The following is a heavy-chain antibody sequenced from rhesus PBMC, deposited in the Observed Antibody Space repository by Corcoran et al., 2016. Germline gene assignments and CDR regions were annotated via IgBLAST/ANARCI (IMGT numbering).Heavy chain of an antibody. CDR2: VDPEDGEA. Sequence: EVQLVQSGAEVKKPGASVKISCKASGYTFTDYYLHWVRQAPGNGLAWMGRVDPEDGEAIHEQKVQERVTITADTSTDTAYMELSSLRSEDTAVYYCATGTWNNGYYFDYWGQGVLVTVSS. J-gene: IGHJ4*01. CDR1: GYTFTDYY. V-gene: IGHV1-111*02. CDR3: ATGTWNNGYYFDY. D-gene: IGHD1-20*01.